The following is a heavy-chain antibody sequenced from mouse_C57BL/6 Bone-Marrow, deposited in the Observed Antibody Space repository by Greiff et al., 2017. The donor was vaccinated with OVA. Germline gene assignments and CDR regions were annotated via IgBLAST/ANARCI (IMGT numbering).Heavy chain of an antibody. CDR2: ISSGGSYT. J-gene: IGHJ3*01. V-gene: IGHV5-6*02. CDR1: GFTFSSYG. Sequence: EVKLVESGGDLVKPGGSLKLSCAASGFTFSSYGMSWVRQTPDKRLEWVATISSGGSYTYYPDSVKGRFTISRDNAKNTLYLQMSSLKSEDTAMYYCARLPDAYWGQGTLVTVSA. CDR3: ARLPDAY.